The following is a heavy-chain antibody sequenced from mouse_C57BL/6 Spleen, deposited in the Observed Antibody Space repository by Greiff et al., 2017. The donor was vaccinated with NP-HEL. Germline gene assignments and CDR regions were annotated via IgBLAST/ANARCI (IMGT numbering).Heavy chain of an antibody. D-gene: IGHD3-2*02. Sequence: VQLQQSGPELVKPGASVKIPCKASGYTFTDYNMDWVKQSHGKSLEWIGDINPNNGGTIYNQKFKGKATLTVDKSSSTAYMELRSLTSEDTAVYYCARRQLRLRSYYFDYWGQGTTLTVSS. J-gene: IGHJ2*01. V-gene: IGHV1-18*01. CDR3: ARRQLRLRSYYFDY. CDR2: INPNNGGT. CDR1: GYTFTDYN.